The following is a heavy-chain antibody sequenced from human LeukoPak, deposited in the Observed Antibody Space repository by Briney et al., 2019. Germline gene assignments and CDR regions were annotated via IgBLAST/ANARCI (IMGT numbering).Heavy chain of an antibody. CDR2: ISSSSTYI. CDR1: GFSFTTYS. CDR3: ARHISSTVVTPGYFDY. Sequence: GGSLRLSCAASGFSFTTYSMNWARQAPGKGLEWVSSISSSSTYIYYADSVKGRFTISRDNAKNSLYLQMNSLRAEDTAVYYCARHISSTVVTPGYFDYWGQGTLVSVSS. D-gene: IGHD4-23*01. J-gene: IGHJ4*02. V-gene: IGHV3-21*01.